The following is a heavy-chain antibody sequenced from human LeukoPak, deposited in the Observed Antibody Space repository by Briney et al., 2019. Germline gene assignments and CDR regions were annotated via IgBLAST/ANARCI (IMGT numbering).Heavy chain of an antibody. J-gene: IGHJ4*02. D-gene: IGHD5-18*01. Sequence: PSETLSLTCTVSGGSIGSSNYYWGWIRQPPGKGLEWIGSIYYTGSTYYNPSLKSRVTISVDTSKNQFSLKLSSVTAADTAVYFGAGQGPHNYGYPFVDYWGQGTLVTVSS. V-gene: IGHV4-39*01. CDR1: GGSIGSSNYY. CDR3: AGQGPHNYGYPFVDY. CDR2: IYYTGST.